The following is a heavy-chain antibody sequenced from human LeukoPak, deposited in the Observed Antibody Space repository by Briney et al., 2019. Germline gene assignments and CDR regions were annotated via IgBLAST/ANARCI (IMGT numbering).Heavy chain of an antibody. CDR2: TKQDGSEK. J-gene: IGHJ4*02. CDR1: GFMFSSNW. Sequence: GGSLRLSCAASGFMFSSNWMSWVRQAPGKGLEWVAQTKQDGSEKYYVDSVKGRFTTSRDKNSLFLQMNSVRAEDTAVYYCVGWGISGITNHWGQGTLVTVSS. V-gene: IGHV3-7*01. D-gene: IGHD1-7*01. CDR3: VGWGISGITNH.